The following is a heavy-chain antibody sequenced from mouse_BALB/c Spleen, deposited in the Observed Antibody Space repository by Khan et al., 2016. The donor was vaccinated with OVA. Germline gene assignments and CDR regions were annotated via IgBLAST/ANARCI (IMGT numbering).Heavy chain of an antibody. J-gene: IGHJ4*01. CDR2: ISYDGSN. Sequence: VQLKESGPGLVNPSQSLSLTCSVTGYSITSGYYWNWIRQFPGNKLEWMGHISYDGSNKYNPSLKNRISITRDTSKNQFFLRLNSVTTEDTATNYCARETTDYTMDYWGQGTSVTVSS. CDR3: ARETTDYTMDY. D-gene: IGHD1-1*01. V-gene: IGHV3-6*02. CDR1: GYSITSGYY.